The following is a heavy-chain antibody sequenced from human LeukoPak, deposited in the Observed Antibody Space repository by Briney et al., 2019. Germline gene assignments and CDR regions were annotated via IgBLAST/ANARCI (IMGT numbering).Heavy chain of an antibody. Sequence: SQTLSLTCAISGDSVSSNSAAWNWIRQSPSRGLEWLGRTYYRSKWYNDYAVSVKSRITINPDTSKNQFSLQLNSVTPEDTAVYYCAGYYGDYVGAQRKDWFDPWGQGTLVTVSS. CDR2: TYYRSKWYN. J-gene: IGHJ5*02. CDR1: GDSVSSNSAA. D-gene: IGHD4-17*01. V-gene: IGHV6-1*01. CDR3: AGYYGDYVGAQRKDWFDP.